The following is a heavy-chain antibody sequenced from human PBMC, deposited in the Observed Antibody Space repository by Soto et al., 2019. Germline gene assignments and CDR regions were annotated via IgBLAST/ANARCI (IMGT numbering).Heavy chain of an antibody. V-gene: IGHV4-30-4*01. Sequence: QVQLQESGPGLVKPSQTLSLTCTVSGGSISSRDYYWSWIRQPPGKGLEWIGYIYYSGSTSYNPSLKSRITTSLDTSKNQFSLKMSSVTAADAAFYYCARGVVVPAATGGIDLWGQGTLVTVSP. CDR1: GGSISSRDYY. J-gene: IGHJ5*02. D-gene: IGHD2-2*01. CDR3: ARGVVVPAATGGIDL. CDR2: IYYSGST.